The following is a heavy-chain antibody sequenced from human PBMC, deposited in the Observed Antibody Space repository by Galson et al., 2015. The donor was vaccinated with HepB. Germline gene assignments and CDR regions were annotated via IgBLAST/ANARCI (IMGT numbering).Heavy chain of an antibody. CDR2: TYYRSKWYN. D-gene: IGHD1-26*01. Sequence: AISGDSVSSNSAAWNWIRQSPSRGLEWLGRTYYRSKWYNDYAVSVKSRITINPDTSKNQFSLQLNSVTPEDTAVYYCARSSYSGSYSWYYYGMDVWGQGTTVTVSS. CDR1: GDSVSSNSAA. V-gene: IGHV6-1*01. CDR3: ARSSYSGSYSWYYYGMDV. J-gene: IGHJ6*02.